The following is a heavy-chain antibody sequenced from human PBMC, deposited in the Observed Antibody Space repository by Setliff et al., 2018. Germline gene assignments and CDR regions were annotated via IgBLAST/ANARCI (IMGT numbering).Heavy chain of an antibody. V-gene: IGHV4-61*09. CDR2: IYTSGST. J-gene: IGHJ6*03. D-gene: IGHD3-3*01. CDR1: GGSISSGIYY. Sequence: SETLSLTCTVSGGSISSGIYYWSWIRQPAGKGLEWTGHIYTSGSTNYNPSLKSRVTISVDTSKNQFSLRLSSVTAADTAVYYCARAGPYYDFWSGYYRTMDVWGKGTTVTVSS. CDR3: ARAGPYYDFWSGYYRTMDV.